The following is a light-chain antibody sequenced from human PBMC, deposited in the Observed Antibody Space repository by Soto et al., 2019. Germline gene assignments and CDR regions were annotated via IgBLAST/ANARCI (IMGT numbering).Light chain of an antibody. CDR3: AAWDDSLNGYV. V-gene: IGLV1-44*01. CDR1: RANVGSNT. CDR2: SIN. J-gene: IGLJ1*01. Sequence: VLSQPPSASGAPGERGTLTCFWGRANVGSNTVKWYRLLPGTAPNLVIYSINHRPSGGPERFSRYKAVTSASLAISGLHSEDEADYYCAAWDDSLNGYVFGSGTKVTVL.